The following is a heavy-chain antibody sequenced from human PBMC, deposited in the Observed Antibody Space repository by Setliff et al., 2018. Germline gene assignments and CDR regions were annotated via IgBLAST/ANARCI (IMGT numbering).Heavy chain of an antibody. V-gene: IGHV1-46*01. CDR2: INPSSGRT. J-gene: IGHJ3*02. CDR1: GYTFTSHY. D-gene: IGHD3-22*01. CDR3: ARDVFPYHYEGAFDI. Sequence: SVKVSCKASGYTFTSHYMHWVRQAPGLGLEWMGTINPSSGRTSYAQKFQGRVTMTRDTSTSTVYVDMSSLRSEDTAVYYCARDVFPYHYEGAFDIWGQGTMVTVSS.